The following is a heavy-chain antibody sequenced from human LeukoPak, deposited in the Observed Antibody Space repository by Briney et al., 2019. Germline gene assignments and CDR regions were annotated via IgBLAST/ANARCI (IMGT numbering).Heavy chain of an antibody. CDR1: GGSISRYF. CDR2: ISYTGST. D-gene: IGHD1-26*01. CDR3: ARGRWDLMLDAFDI. J-gene: IGHJ3*02. Sequence: SETLSLTCTVSGGSISRYFWPWIRQSPGKGLEWIGHISYTGSTHYSPSRRTRVTISVDTSKNQFSLKQNSATPADTAVYYCARGRWDLMLDAFDIWGQGTMVTVSS. V-gene: IGHV4-59*01.